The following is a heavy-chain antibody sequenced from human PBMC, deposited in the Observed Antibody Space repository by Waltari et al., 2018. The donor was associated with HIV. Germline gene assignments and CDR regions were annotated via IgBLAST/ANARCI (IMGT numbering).Heavy chain of an antibody. J-gene: IGHJ4*02. CDR1: IFTFSTSR. Sequence: EVHLVESGGGLVKPGGSLRLSCDASIFTFSTSRMNGVRQAPGKGLEWISYISSSGSTIYYADSVKGRFTISRDNAKNSLYLQMNSLRDEDTAVYYCARGRFFDSWGQGTLVTVSS. CDR2: ISSSGSTI. CDR3: ARGRFFDS. V-gene: IGHV3-48*02.